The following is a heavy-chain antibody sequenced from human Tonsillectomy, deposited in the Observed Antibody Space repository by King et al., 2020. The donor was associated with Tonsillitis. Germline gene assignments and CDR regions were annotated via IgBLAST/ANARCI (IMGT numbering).Heavy chain of an antibody. CDR1: GGSFTGYY. D-gene: IGHD3-10*01. J-gene: IGHJ5*02. V-gene: IGHV4-34*01. CDR3: ARRGGVTMVRGTGRPKRNNWFDP. CDR2: INQSGST. Sequence: VQLQQWGAGLLKPSETLSLTCAVYGGSFTGYYWSWIRQPPGKGLEWIGEINQSGSTNYNPSLKSRVTVSVDTSKNQFSLKLSSVTAADTAVYYCARRGGVTMVRGTGRPKRNNWFDPWGQGTLVTVSS.